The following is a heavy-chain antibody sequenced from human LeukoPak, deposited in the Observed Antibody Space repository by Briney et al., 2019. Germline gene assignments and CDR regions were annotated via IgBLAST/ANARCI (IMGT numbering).Heavy chain of an antibody. D-gene: IGHD4-17*01. CDR3: ARAHTVTIYSGFDL. Sequence: SVKVSCKASGGTFSSYAISWVRLAPGQGLEWMGRIIPIFGIANYAQKFQGRVTITADKSTSTAYMELSSLRSEDTAVYYCARAHTVTIYSGFDLWGQGTLVTVSS. CDR1: GGTFSSYA. J-gene: IGHJ5*02. CDR2: IIPIFGIA. V-gene: IGHV1-69*04.